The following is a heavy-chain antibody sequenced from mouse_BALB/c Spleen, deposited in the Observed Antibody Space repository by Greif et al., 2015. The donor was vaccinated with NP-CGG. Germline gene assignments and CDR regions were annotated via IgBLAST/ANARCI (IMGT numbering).Heavy chain of an antibody. D-gene: IGHD4-1*01. CDR3: ARWVGRGAWFAY. Sequence: VQLQQSGAELMKPGASVKISCKATGYTFSSYWIEWVKQRPGHGLEWIGEILPGSGSTNYNEKFKGKATFTADTSSNTAYMQLSSLTSEDSAVYYCARWVGRGAWFAYWGQGTLVTVSA. J-gene: IGHJ3*01. V-gene: IGHV1-9*01. CDR2: ILPGSGST. CDR1: GYTFSSYW.